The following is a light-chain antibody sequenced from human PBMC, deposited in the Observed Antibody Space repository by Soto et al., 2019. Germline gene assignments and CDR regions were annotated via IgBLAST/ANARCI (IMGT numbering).Light chain of an antibody. Sequence: QSALTQPASVSGSPGQSITISCTGTSSDVGSYNLVSWYQRHPGKAPKLMIYEGSKRPSGVSNRFSGSKSGNTASLTISGLQAEDEADYYCCSYAGSSTVVVFGGGTKVTVL. CDR3: CSYAGSSTVVV. J-gene: IGLJ2*01. V-gene: IGLV2-23*03. CDR2: EGS. CDR1: SSDVGSYNL.